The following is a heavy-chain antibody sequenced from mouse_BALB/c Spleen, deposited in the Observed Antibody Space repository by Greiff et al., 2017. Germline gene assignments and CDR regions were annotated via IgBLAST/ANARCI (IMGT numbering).Heavy chain of an antibody. D-gene: IGHD1-1*01. CDR2: IYPGDGDT. CDR1: GYAFSSYW. J-gene: IGHJ3*01. V-gene: IGHV1-80*01. CDR3: APYYYGSSYGGAWFAY. Sequence: QVQLKESGAELVRPGSSVKISCKASGYAFSSYWMNWVKQRPGQGLEWIGQIYPGDGDTNYNGKFKGKATLTADKSSSTAYMQLSSLTSEDSAVYFCAPYYYGSSYGGAWFAYWGQGTLVTVSA.